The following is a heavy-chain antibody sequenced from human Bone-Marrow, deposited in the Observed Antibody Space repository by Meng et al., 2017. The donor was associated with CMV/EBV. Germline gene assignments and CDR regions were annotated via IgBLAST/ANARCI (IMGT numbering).Heavy chain of an antibody. CDR2: ISYDGSNI. CDR3: AGGTAPRPDY. V-gene: IGHV3-30-3*01. D-gene: IGHD6-6*01. J-gene: IGHJ4*02. Sequence: GGSLRLSCAASGLTFSSYAMYWVRQAPGKGPEWVAVISYDGSNINYADSVKGRFTISRDNSKNTLYLQMNSLRAEDTAVYYCAGGTAPRPDYWGRGTLVTVSS. CDR1: GLTFSSYA.